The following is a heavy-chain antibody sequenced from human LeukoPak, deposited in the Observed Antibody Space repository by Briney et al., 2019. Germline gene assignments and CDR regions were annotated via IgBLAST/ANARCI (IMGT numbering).Heavy chain of an antibody. CDR1: GFIFSLYW. V-gene: IGHV3-74*01. CDR3: ARAGYYYDSSNPPDY. D-gene: IGHD3-22*01. Sequence: GGSLRLSCKASGFIFSLYWMHWVRQVPGKGLVWVSRIEGGAIDTDYADFVKGRLTISRDNAKNTVYLQMNSLRAEDTAVYYCARAGYYYDSSNPPDYWGQGTLVTVSS. CDR2: IEGGAIDT. J-gene: IGHJ4*02.